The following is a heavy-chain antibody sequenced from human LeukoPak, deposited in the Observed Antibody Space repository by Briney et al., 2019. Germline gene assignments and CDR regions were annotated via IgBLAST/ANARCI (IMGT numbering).Heavy chain of an antibody. D-gene: IGHD4-17*01. CDR2: IYYRGST. J-gene: IGHJ2*01. Sequence: SETLSLTCTVSGGSISTYYWSWNRQPPGKGLEWIGYIYYRGSTSYNPSLKSRVTILVDTSKNQFSLNLNSMTAADTAVYYCAKGGYTTGGYWYLDLWGRGTLVTVSS. CDR3: AKGGYTTGGYWYLDL. V-gene: IGHV4-59*01. CDR1: GGSISTYY.